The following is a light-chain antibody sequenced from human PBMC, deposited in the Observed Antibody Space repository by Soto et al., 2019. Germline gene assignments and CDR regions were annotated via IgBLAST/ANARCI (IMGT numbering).Light chain of an antibody. J-gene: IGKJ5*01. CDR2: GAS. CDR1: QSFRGL. CDR3: QQYYSYPIT. V-gene: IGKV3-15*01. Sequence: EVVLTQSPVTLSLSPGERATLSCRASQSFRGLLAWYQQKPGQAPRLLIYGASTRATGIPARFSGSGSGTDFTLTISCLQSEDFATYYCQQYYSYPITFGQGTRREIK.